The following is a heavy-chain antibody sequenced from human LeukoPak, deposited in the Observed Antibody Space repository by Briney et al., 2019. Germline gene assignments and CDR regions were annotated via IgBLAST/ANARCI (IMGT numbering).Heavy chain of an antibody. CDR2: IYYSGST. V-gene: IGHV4-61*01. CDR3: ARRRRIPRGHLDY. Sequence: SETLSPTCTVSGISVSSGSYYWSWIRQPPGKGLEWIWYIYYSGSTNYNPSLKSRVTISVDTSKNQFSLKLSSVTAADTAVYYCARRRRIPRGHLDYWGQGTLVTVSS. J-gene: IGHJ4*02. CDR1: GISVSSGSYY. D-gene: IGHD5-18*01.